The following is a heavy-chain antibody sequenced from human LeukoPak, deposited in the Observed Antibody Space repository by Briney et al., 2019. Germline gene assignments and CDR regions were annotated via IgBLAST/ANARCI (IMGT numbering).Heavy chain of an antibody. CDR1: GFTFGIYS. D-gene: IGHD3-22*01. CDR3: APKMYYYDSSAYYPFDY. J-gene: IGHJ4*02. Sequence: GGSLRLSCAASGFTFGIYSMNWVRQAPGKGLEWVSYISSSSSTIYYADSVKGRFTISRDNAKNSLYLQMNSLRAEDTAVYYCAPKMYYYDSSAYYPFDYWGQGTLVTVSS. CDR2: ISSSSSTI. V-gene: IGHV3-48*01.